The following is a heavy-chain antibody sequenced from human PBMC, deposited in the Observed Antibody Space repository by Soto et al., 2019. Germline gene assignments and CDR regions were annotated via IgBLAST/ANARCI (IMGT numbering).Heavy chain of an antibody. CDR2: ISYSGST. CDR3: ARRYFYGSGKYGLDV. Sequence: SETLSLTCTVSGGSVSSSGSYWGWIRQPPGKGLEWIGTISYSGSTYYSPSLKSRVTISVDTSKSKFSLKLSSVTAADTAVYYCARRYFYGSGKYGLDVWGQGTAVT. D-gene: IGHD3-10*01. CDR1: GGSVSSSGSY. V-gene: IGHV4-39*01. J-gene: IGHJ6*02.